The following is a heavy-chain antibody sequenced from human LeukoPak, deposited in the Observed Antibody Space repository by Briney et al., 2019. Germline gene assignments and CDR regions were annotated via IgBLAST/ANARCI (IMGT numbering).Heavy chain of an antibody. CDR1: GFTFSSYS. J-gene: IGHJ4*02. CDR2: ISSSSSYI. D-gene: IGHD3-10*01. CDR3: ARDTNPPHGSGSYYNPWYFDY. Sequence: PGGSLRLSCAASGFTFSSYSMNWVRQAPGKWLEWVSSISSSSSYIYYADSVKGRFTISRDNAKNSLYLQMNSLRAEDTAVYYCARDTNPPHGSGSYYNPWYFDYWGQGTLVTVSS. V-gene: IGHV3-21*01.